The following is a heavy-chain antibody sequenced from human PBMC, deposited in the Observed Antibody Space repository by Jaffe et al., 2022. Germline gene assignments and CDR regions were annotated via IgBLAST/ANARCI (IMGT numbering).Heavy chain of an antibody. CDR3: ARDPFSRFRELYNWFDP. V-gene: IGHV7-4-1*02. D-gene: IGHD3-10*01. CDR1: GYTFTSYA. Sequence: QVQLVQSGSELKKPGASVKVSCKASGYTFTSYAMNWVRQAPGQGLEWMGWINTNTGNPTYAQGFTGRFVFSLDTSVSTAYLQISSLKAEDTAVYYCARDPFSRFRELYNWFDPWGQGTLVTVSS. J-gene: IGHJ5*02. CDR2: INTNTGNP.